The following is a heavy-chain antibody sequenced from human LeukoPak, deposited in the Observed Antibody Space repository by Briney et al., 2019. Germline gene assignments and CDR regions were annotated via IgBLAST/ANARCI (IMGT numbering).Heavy chain of an antibody. CDR3: ARHVYVAAAPDY. D-gene: IGHD6-13*01. V-gene: IGHV4-39*01. CDR2: IYYSGST. Sequence: SETLSLTCTVSGGSISSSYYWGWIRQPPGKGLEWIGSIYYSGSTYYNPSLKSRVTISVDTSKNQFSLKLSSVTAADTAVYYCARHVYVAAAPDYWGQGTLVTVSS. CDR1: GGSISSSYY. J-gene: IGHJ4*02.